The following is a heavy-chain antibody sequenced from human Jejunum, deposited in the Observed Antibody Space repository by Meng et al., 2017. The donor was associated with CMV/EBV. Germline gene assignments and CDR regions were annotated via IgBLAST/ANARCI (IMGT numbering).Heavy chain of an antibody. CDR1: GGTFSTNS. D-gene: IGHD3-16*02. Sequence: KAAGGTFSTNSISWVRQAPGQGLEWMGRIIPITGITKYAQKFQGRVTITADTSTRTVYMELSSLRSEDTAVYYCARDGPLVYFDYWGQGTRVTVSS. CDR3: ARDGPLVYFDY. J-gene: IGHJ4*02. CDR2: IIPITGIT. V-gene: IGHV1-69*04.